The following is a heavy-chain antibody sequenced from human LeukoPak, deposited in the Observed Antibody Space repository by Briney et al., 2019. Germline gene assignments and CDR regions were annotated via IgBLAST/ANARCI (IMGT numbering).Heavy chain of an antibody. V-gene: IGHV3-30*18. CDR1: GFTFSSYG. CDR3: AKDRAWIQLWYDY. J-gene: IGHJ4*02. CDR2: ISYDGSNK. D-gene: IGHD5-18*01. Sequence: GGSLRLSCAASGFTFSSYGMHWVRQAPGKGLEWVAVISYDGSNKYYADSVKGRFTISRDNSKNTLYLQMNSLRAEDTAVYYCAKDRAWIQLWYDYWGQGTLVTVSS.